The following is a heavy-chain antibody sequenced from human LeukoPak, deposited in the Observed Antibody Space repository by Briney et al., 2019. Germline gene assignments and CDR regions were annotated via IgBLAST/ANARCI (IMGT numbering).Heavy chain of an antibody. V-gene: IGHV3-73*01. CDR1: GFTFSGSA. CDR2: IRSKANSYAT. J-gene: IGHJ4*02. CDR3: TIVGATTGDY. D-gene: IGHD1-26*01. Sequence: PGGSLRLSCAASGFTFSGSATHWVRQASGKELEWVGRIRSKANSYATAYAASVKGRFTISRDDSKNTAYLQMNSLKTEDTAVYYCTIVGATTGDYWGQGTLVTVSS.